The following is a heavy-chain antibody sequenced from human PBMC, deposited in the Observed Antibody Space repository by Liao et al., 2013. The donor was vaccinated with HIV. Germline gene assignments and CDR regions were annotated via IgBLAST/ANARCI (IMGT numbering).Heavy chain of an antibody. V-gene: IGHV4-4*07. CDR3: AGERNGVLY. D-gene: IGHD3-10*01. Sequence: QVQLQESGPGLVKPSGTLSLTCTVSGGSISSYYWNWIRQPAGKGLEWIGRIYSSGNTNYSPSLKSRVSMSVDTSKNQFSLKLSSVTAADTAVYYCAGERNGVLYWGRGFLVTVSS. CDR1: GGSISSYY. CDR2: IYSSGNT. J-gene: IGHJ4*02.